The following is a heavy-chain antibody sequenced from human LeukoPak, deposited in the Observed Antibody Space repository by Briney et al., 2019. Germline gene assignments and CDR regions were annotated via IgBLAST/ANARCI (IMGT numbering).Heavy chain of an antibody. CDR3: ALATRGYYYDSSPFDY. CDR1: GGTYSSYA. Sequence: SVKLSCKASGGTYSSYAISWVRQAPGQGLEWRGRIIPIFGTANYAQKFQGRVTITTDESTSTAYMELSSLRSEGRGVYYCALATRGYYYDSSPFDYWGQGTLVTASS. CDR2: IIPIFGTA. J-gene: IGHJ4*02. V-gene: IGHV1-69*05. D-gene: IGHD3-22*01.